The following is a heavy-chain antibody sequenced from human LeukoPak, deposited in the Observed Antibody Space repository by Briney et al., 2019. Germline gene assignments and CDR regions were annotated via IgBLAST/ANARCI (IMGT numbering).Heavy chain of an antibody. J-gene: IGHJ4*02. V-gene: IGHV3-66*02. Sequence: PGGSLRLSCAAPGFTVSSNYMSWVRQAPGKGLEWVSVIYSGGSTYYADSVKGRFTISRDNSKNTLYLQMNSLRAEDTAVYYCARSSGYDFGIDYWGQGTLVTVSS. CDR1: GFTVSSNY. D-gene: IGHD5-12*01. CDR3: ARSSGYDFGIDY. CDR2: IYSGGST.